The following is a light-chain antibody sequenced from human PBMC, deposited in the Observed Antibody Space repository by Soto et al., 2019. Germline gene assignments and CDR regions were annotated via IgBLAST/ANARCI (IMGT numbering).Light chain of an antibody. J-gene: IGLJ1*01. Sequence: QSVLTQSSSASASLGSSVKLTCTLSSGHSSDIIAWHQQQPGKAPRYLMKLEGSGSYNKGSGVPDRFSGSISGADRYLTISNLQFEDEANYYCETWDSKGYVFGTGTQVTVL. CDR2: LEGSGSY. V-gene: IGLV4-60*02. CDR3: ETWDSKGYV. CDR1: SGHSSDI.